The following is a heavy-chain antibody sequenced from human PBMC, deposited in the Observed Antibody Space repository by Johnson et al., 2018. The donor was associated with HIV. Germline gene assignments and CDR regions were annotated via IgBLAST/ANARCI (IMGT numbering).Heavy chain of an antibody. CDR3: TTAIVIDAFDI. Sequence: VQLVESGGGLVKPGGSLRLSCAASGFTFSNVWMTWVRQAPGKGLEWVGRIKRKIEGETTDYAAPVKGRFTISRDESKNTLYLQMNSLTTEDTAVYYCTTAIVIDAFDICGQGTMVTVSS. CDR1: GFTFSNVW. J-gene: IGHJ3*02. D-gene: IGHD3-16*02. CDR2: IKRKIEGETT. V-gene: IGHV3-15*01.